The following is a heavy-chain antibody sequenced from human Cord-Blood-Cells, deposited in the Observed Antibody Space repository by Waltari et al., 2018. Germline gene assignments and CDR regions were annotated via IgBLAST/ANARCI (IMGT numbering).Heavy chain of an antibody. CDR2: ISGSGGST. CDR3: AKEGGFGTMIVVANDAFDI. J-gene: IGHJ3*02. Sequence: EVQLLESGGGLVQPGGSLRLSCAASGFTFSSYVMSWARQAPGKGLEWVSAISGSGGSTYYADSVKVRFTISRDNSKNTLYLQMNSLRAEDTAVYYCAKEGGFGTMIVVANDAFDIWGQGTMVTVSS. D-gene: IGHD3-22*01. V-gene: IGHV3-23*01. CDR1: GFTFSSYV.